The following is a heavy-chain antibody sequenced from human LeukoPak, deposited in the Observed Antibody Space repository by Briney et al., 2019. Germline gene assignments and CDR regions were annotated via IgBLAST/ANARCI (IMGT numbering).Heavy chain of an antibody. CDR2: ITSTSTYT. D-gene: IGHD1-26*01. Sequence: GGSLRLSCAAPGFTFSNYIMNWVRQAPGKSLEGVSSITSTSTYTFYADSVKGRFITPREDAANSLYLEMNSLRAEDTAVYYCARDPYSGSYSVGYYYYYMDVWGKGTTVTVSS. V-gene: IGHV3-21*01. CDR3: ARDPYSGSYSVGYYYYYMDV. CDR1: GFTFSNYI. J-gene: IGHJ6*03.